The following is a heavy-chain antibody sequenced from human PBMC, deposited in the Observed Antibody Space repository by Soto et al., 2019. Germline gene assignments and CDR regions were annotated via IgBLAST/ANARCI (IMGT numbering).Heavy chain of an antibody. CDR3: ARIHCSGGSCYGQGSDWFDP. Sequence: GSLRLSCAASGFTFSSYSMNWVRQAPGKGLEWVSSISSSSSYIYYADSVKGRFTISRDNAKNSLYLQMNSLRAEDTAVYYCARIHCSGGSCYGQGSDWFDPWGQGTLVTVSS. J-gene: IGHJ5*02. CDR1: GFTFSSYS. CDR2: ISSSSSYI. V-gene: IGHV3-21*01. D-gene: IGHD2-15*01.